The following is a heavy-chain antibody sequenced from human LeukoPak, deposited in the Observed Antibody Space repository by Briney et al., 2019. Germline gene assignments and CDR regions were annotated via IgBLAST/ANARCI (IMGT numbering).Heavy chain of an antibody. CDR3: ARTGYQLPPYYYYMDV. V-gene: IGHV4-34*01. CDR2: INHSGST. J-gene: IGHJ6*03. Sequence: SETLSLTCAVYGGSFSGYYWSWIRQPPGKGLEWIGEINHSGSTNYNPSLKSRVTISVDTSKNQFPLKLSSVTAADTAVYYCARTGYQLPPYYYYMDVWGKGTTVTVSS. CDR1: GGSFSGYY. D-gene: IGHD2-2*01.